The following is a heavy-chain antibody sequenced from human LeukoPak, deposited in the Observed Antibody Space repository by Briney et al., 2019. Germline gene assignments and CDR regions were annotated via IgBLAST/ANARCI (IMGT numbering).Heavy chain of an antibody. CDR2: IFYSGST. Sequence: SQTLSLTCTVSGGSISSGGFYWSWIRQHPGKGLEWIGYIFYSGSTYYNPSLKSRITISVDTSKNQFSLKLSSVTAADTAVYYCARVIRGSGSEYFQHWGQGALVTVSS. J-gene: IGHJ1*01. D-gene: IGHD3-10*01. CDR3: ARVIRGSGSEYFQH. V-gene: IGHV4-31*03. CDR1: GGSISSGGFY.